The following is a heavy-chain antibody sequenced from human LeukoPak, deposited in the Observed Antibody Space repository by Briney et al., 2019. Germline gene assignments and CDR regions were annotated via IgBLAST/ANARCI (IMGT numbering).Heavy chain of an antibody. V-gene: IGHV3-15*01. CDR1: GLTFSNAW. Sequence: PGGSLRLSCAASGLTFSNAWMSWVRQAPWKGLEWVGRIKSKTDGGTTDYGAPVKGRFIISRDDSKNTLYLQMNGLKIEDTAVYYCITDPGEWEPIWGQGAMVTVSS. J-gene: IGHJ3*02. D-gene: IGHD1-26*01. CDR2: IKSKTDGGTT. CDR3: ITDPGEWEPI.